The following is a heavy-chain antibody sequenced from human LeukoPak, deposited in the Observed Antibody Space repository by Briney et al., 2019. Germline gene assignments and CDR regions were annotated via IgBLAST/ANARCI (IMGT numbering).Heavy chain of an antibody. D-gene: IGHD1-26*01. CDR3: ARGPRIIVGATKNWFDP. V-gene: IGHV4-39*07. J-gene: IGHJ5*02. Sequence: SETLSLTCTVSGGSISSSSYYWGWIRQPPGKGLEWIGSIYYSGSTYYNPSLKSRVTISVDTSKNQFSLKLSSVTAADTAVYYCARGPRIIVGATKNWFDPWGQGTLVTVSS. CDR1: GGSISSSSYY. CDR2: IYYSGST.